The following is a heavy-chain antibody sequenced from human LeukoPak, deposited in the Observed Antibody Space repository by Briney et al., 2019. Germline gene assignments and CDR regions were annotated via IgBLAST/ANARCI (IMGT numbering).Heavy chain of an antibody. J-gene: IGHJ4*02. CDR1: EFTVSRNY. D-gene: IGHD5-24*01. V-gene: IGHV3-53*01. CDR2: IFSNGDT. CDR3: TRDQMNY. Sequence: GGSLRLSCTASEFTVSRNYTLWVRQAPGKGLEWVSLIFSNGDTHYADSVKGRFTISRDTSKNTVSLQMNSLRVEDTAMYYCTRDQMNYWGQGTLVTVSS.